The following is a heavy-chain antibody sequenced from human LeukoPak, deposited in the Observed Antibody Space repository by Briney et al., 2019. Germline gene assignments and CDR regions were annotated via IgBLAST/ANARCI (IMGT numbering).Heavy chain of an antibody. CDR2: ISSNGGST. J-gene: IGHJ4*02. CDR1: GFTFSSYA. V-gene: IGHV3-64*01. CDR3: ARDWGYDFWSGYLDY. Sequence: GGSLRLSCAASGFTFSSYAMHWVRQAPGKGLEYVSAISSNGGSTYYANSVKGRFTISRDNSKNTLYLQMGSLRAEDMAVYYCARDWGYDFWSGYLDYWGQGTLVTASS. D-gene: IGHD3-3*01.